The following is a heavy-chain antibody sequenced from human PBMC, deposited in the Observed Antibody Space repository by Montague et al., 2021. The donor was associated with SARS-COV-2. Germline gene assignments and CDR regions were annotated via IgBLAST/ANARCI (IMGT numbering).Heavy chain of an antibody. V-gene: IGHV4-34*01. J-gene: IGHJ4*02. D-gene: IGHD3-3*01. Sequence: SETLSLTCAVHGTSLSTYSWNWIRQPPGKGLEWIGEIHHGGSTNXNPSLKSRVTISVDTSKNQFSLKLSSVTAADTAVYYCARAGITIFGVVTNFDYWGQGTLVTVSS. CDR3: ARAGITIFGVVTNFDY. CDR2: IHHGGST. CDR1: GTSLSTYS.